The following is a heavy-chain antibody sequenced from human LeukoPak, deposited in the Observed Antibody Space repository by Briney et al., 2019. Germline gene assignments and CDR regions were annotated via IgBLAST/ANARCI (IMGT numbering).Heavy chain of an antibody. CDR1: GGSFSGYY. Sequence: SETLSLTCAVYGGSFSGYYWSWIRQPPGKGLEWMGEINHSGSTNYNPSLKSRVTISVDTSKNQFSLKLSSVTAADTAVYYCARRVKLRTGYTGFDYWGQGTLVTVSS. CDR2: INHSGST. CDR3: ARRVKLRTGYTGFDY. V-gene: IGHV4-34*01. J-gene: IGHJ4*02. D-gene: IGHD3/OR15-3a*01.